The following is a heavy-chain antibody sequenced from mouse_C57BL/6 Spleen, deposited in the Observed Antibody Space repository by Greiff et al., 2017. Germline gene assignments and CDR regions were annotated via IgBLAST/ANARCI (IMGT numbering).Heavy chain of an antibody. D-gene: IGHD2-3*01. Sequence: EVKLMESGPGLVKPSQSLSLTCSVTGYSITSGYYWNWIRQFPGNKLEWMGYISYDGSNNYNPSLKNRISITRDTAKNQFFLKLNSVTTENTATSYFARGPDGYYWYFDVWGTGTTGTVSS. V-gene: IGHV3-6*01. CDR1: GYSITSGYY. CDR3: ARGPDGYYWYFDV. CDR2: ISYDGSN. J-gene: IGHJ1*03.